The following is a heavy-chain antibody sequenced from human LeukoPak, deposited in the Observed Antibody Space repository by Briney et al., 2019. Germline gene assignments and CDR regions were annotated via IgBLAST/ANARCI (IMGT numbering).Heavy chain of an antibody. CDR3: AKDPGDYR. CDR2: ISWDGGST. Sequence: PGGSLRPSCAASGFTFDDYTMHWVRQAPGKGLEWVSLISWDGGSTYYADSVKGRFTISRDNSKNTLYLQMNSLRAEDTAVYYCAKDPGDYRWGQGTLVTVSS. V-gene: IGHV3-43*01. J-gene: IGHJ5*02. CDR1: GFTFDDYT.